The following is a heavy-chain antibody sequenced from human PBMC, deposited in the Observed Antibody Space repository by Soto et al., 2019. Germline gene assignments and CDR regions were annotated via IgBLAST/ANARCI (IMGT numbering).Heavy chain of an antibody. Sequence: ASVKVSCKASGYTFTSYYMHWVRQAPGQGLEWMGIINPSGGSTSYAQKFQGRVTMTRDTSTSTVYMELSSLRSEDTAVYYCARDISDFWSGYPWTRGGFDIWGQGTMVTASS. CDR3: ARDISDFWSGYPWTRGGFDI. D-gene: IGHD3-3*01. V-gene: IGHV1-46*01. J-gene: IGHJ3*02. CDR1: GYTFTSYY. CDR2: INPSGGST.